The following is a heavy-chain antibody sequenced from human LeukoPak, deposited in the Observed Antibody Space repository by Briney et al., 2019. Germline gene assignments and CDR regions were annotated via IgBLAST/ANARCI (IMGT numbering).Heavy chain of an antibody. Sequence: SVKVSCKASGGTFSSYAISWVRQAPGQGLEWMGGIIPTFGTANYAQKFQGRVTITADESTSTAYMELSSLRSEDTAVYYYARDRCSSTSCSLHDAFDIWGQGTMVTVSS. CDR2: IIPTFGTA. CDR1: GGTFSSYA. CDR3: ARDRCSSTSCSLHDAFDI. D-gene: IGHD2-2*01. V-gene: IGHV1-69*13. J-gene: IGHJ3*02.